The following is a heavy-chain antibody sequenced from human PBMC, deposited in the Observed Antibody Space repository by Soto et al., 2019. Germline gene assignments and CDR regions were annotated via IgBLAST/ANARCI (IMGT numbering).Heavy chain of an antibody. Sequence: QVELVQSGPEVKKPGASVKVSCKASGYSFSNSGFSWMRQAPGQGREWMGWISTYNGNTNYAQKFQGRLSMTRDTSTTTAVMELTTLRSDDTAVYYCARDEYNNGRNWLNPWGQGTLVTVTS. V-gene: IGHV1-18*01. J-gene: IGHJ5*02. CDR3: ARDEYNNGRNWLNP. CDR1: GYSFSNSG. CDR2: ISTYNGNT. D-gene: IGHD2-8*01.